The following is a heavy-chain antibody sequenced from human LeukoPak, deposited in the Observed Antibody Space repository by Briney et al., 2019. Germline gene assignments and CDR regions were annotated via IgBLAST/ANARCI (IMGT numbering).Heavy chain of an antibody. V-gene: IGHV4-34*01. D-gene: IGHD3-22*01. CDR3: ARVRPGIYYDSSGYYLFDY. J-gene: IGHJ4*02. Sequence: SETLSLTCAVYGGSFSGYYWSWIRQPPGKGLEWIGEINHSGSTNYNPSLKSRVTISVDTSKNQFSLKLSSVTAADTAVYYCARVRPGIYYDSSGYYLFDYWGQGTLVTVSS. CDR2: INHSGST. CDR1: GGSFSGYY.